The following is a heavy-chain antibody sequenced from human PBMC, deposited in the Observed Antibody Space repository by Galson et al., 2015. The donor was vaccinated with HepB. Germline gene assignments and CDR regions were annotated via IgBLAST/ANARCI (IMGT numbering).Heavy chain of an antibody. V-gene: IGHV4-59*08. CDR1: GGSIYDYY. Sequence: LSLTCNVSGGSIYDYYWSWIRQAPGKGLEWIGYVYDNGRSYYNPSLRSRFTISVDMSNNRFSLEVRSVTAADTATYYCARRAYETNWFDSWGQGTLVTVSP. CDR3: ARRAYETNWFDS. D-gene: IGHD3-22*01. J-gene: IGHJ5*01. CDR2: VYDNGRS.